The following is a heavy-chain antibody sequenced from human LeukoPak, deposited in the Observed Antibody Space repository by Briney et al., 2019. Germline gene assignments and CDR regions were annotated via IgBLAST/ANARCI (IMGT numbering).Heavy chain of an antibody. Sequence: GGSLRLSCAASGFTFSNYAMSWVRQAPGKGPEWVSAISGSGGGTYYADSVKGRFTISRDNSRNTLYLQMNSLRAVDTAVYYCAKANQYSSGYYYYYYGMDVWGQGTTVTVSS. V-gene: IGHV3-23*01. J-gene: IGHJ6*02. CDR1: GFTFSNYA. D-gene: IGHD6-19*01. CDR2: ISGSGGGT. CDR3: AKANQYSSGYYYYYYGMDV.